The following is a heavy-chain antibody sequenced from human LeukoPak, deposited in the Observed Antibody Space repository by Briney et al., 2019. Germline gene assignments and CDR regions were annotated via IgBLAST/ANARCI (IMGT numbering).Heavy chain of an antibody. V-gene: IGHV3-30*04. CDR2: ISYDGSNK. J-gene: IGHJ4*02. CDR3: ALNRGSGWYFHY. CDR1: GFIFSSYA. D-gene: IGHD6-19*01. Sequence: PGRSLRLSCAASGFIFSSYAMHWVRRAPGKGLEWVADISYDGSNKYADSVKGRFTISRDNSKNTLYLQMNSLRAEDTAVYYCALNRGSGWYFHYWGQGTLVTVTS.